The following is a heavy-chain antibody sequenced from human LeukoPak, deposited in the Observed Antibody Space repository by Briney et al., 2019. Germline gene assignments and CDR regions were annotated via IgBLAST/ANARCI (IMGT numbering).Heavy chain of an antibody. D-gene: IGHD3-3*01. J-gene: IGHJ3*02. CDR3: ARDYDFWSGNDAFDI. Sequence: SETLSLTCTVSGGSISSYYWSWIRQPAGKGLEWIGRICTSGSTNYNPSLKSRVTMSVDTSKNQFSLKLSSVTAADTAVYYCARDYDFWSGNDAFDIWGQGTMVTVSS. CDR2: ICTSGST. V-gene: IGHV4-4*07. CDR1: GGSISSYY.